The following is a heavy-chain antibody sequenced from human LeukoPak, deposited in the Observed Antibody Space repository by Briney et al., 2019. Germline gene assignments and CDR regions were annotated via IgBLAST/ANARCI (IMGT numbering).Heavy chain of an antibody. J-gene: IGHJ4*02. D-gene: IGHD4-17*01. CDR2: IYYSWST. CDR1: GGSISSGGYY. Sequence: SQTLSLTCTVSGGSISSGGYYWGWIRQHPGKGLEWLGYIYYSWSTYYNPSLKSRVTISVDTSKHQFSLKLSSVTAADTAVYYCARGYGDSPYFDYWGQGTLVTVSS. V-gene: IGHV4-31*03. CDR3: ARGYGDSPYFDY.